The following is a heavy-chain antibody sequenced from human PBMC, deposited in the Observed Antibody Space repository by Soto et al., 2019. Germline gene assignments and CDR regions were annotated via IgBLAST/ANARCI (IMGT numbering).Heavy chain of an antibody. J-gene: IGHJ6*02. CDR1: GGSLGSYY. CDR3: ARDGDGRTNKNPYYYNGMDV. Sequence: PSETLSLTCTVSGGSLGSYYWSWIRQPPGKGLEWIGYVFYTGRANYNASLKSRVSISLDTSNYQFPLKLSSVTAADTAVYYCARDGDGRTNKNPYYYNGMDVWGPGTTVTVSS. CDR2: VFYTGRA. D-gene: IGHD2-21*02. V-gene: IGHV4-59*01.